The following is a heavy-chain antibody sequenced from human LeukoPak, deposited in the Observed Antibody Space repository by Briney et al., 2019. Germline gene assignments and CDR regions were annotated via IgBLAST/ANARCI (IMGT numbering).Heavy chain of an antibody. D-gene: IGHD2/OR15-2a*01. Sequence: PGGSLRLSCAASGFTFSSYGMHWVRQAPGKGLEWVAVISYDGSNKYYADSVKGRFTISRDNSKNTLYLQMNSLRAEDTAVYYCAKDFSVAIDIWGQGTMVTVSS. CDR1: GFTFSSYG. V-gene: IGHV3-30*18. CDR3: AKDFSVAIDI. J-gene: IGHJ3*02. CDR2: ISYDGSNK.